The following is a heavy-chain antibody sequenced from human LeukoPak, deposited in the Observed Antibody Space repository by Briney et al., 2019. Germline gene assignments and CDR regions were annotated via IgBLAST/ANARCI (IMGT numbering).Heavy chain of an antibody. J-gene: IGHJ4*02. CDR1: GVTFDDYA. Sequence: GGSLRLSCAASGVTFDDYAMHWVRQAPGKGLEWVSVIYSGGGTYYADSVKGRFTISRDNSEDTMYLQMNSLRAEDTAVYYCARGGTAMAFDYWGQGTLVTVSS. V-gene: IGHV3-66*01. CDR2: IYSGGGT. CDR3: ARGGTAMAFDY. D-gene: IGHD5-18*01.